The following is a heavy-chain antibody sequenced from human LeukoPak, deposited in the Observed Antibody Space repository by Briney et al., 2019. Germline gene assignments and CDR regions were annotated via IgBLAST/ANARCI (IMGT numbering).Heavy chain of an antibody. D-gene: IGHD2-2*01. Sequence: GGSLRLSCAASGFTFSSYSMNWVRQAPGKGLEWVSSISSSSSYIYYADSVKGRFTISRDNAKNSLYLQMNSLRAEDTAVYYCARVVVPAAMRSGWFDPWGQGTLVTVSS. CDR2: ISSSSSYI. V-gene: IGHV3-21*01. J-gene: IGHJ5*02. CDR3: ARVVVPAAMRSGWFDP. CDR1: GFTFSSYS.